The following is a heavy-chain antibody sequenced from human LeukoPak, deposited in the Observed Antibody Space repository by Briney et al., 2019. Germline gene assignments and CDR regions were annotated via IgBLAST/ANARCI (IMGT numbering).Heavy chain of an antibody. Sequence: GGSLRLSWAAAGFTVSSYWMSWVRQAPGKGLEWVANIKQDGSEKYYVDSVKGRFTMSRDNAKTSLYLQMKRLRAEDTAAYYCARARYCSSTSCRHFDYWGQGTLVTVSS. V-gene: IGHV3-7*03. D-gene: IGHD2-2*01. J-gene: IGHJ4*02. CDR2: IKQDGSEK. CDR1: GFTVSSYW. CDR3: ARARYCSSTSCRHFDY.